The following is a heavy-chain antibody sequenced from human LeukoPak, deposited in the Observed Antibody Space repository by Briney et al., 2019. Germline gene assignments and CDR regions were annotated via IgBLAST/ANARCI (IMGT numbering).Heavy chain of an antibody. Sequence: ASVKVSCKASGYTFTSYDINWVRQATGQGLEWMGWMNPNSGNTGYAPKFQGRVTMTKNTSITTAYMELSSLRSEDTAVYYCARALSWTTDSYYYMDVWGKGTTVTVSS. V-gene: IGHV1-8*01. CDR2: MNPNSGNT. CDR3: ARALSWTTDSYYYMDV. D-gene: IGHD3/OR15-3a*01. J-gene: IGHJ6*03. CDR1: GYTFTSYD.